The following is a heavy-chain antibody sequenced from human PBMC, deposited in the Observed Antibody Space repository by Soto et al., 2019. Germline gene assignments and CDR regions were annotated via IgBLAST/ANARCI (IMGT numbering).Heavy chain of an antibody. CDR1: GYTFTSYY. D-gene: IGHD3-10*01. CDR2: INPSGGST. J-gene: IGHJ4*02. CDR3: ARVSLDYYGSGSYDYFDY. Sequence: ASVKVSCKASGYTFTSYYMHWVRQAPGQGLGWMGIINPSGGSTSYAQKFQGRVTMTRDTSTSTVYMELSSLRSEDTAVYYCARVSLDYYGSGSYDYFDYWGLGTLVTVSS. V-gene: IGHV1-46*03.